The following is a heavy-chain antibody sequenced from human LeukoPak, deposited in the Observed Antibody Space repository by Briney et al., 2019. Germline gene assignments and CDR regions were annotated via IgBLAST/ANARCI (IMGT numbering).Heavy chain of an antibody. V-gene: IGHV1-18*01. J-gene: IGHJ3*02. CDR3: ARRYYGDYVHAFDI. CDR1: GYTFTSYG. CDR2: ISAYNGNT. Sequence: ASVKVSCKASGYTFTSYGISWVRQAPGQGLEWMGWISAYNGNTNYAQKLQGRVTMTTDTSTSTAYMERRSLRSDDTAVYYCARRYYGDYVHAFDIWGQGTMVTVSS. D-gene: IGHD4-17*01.